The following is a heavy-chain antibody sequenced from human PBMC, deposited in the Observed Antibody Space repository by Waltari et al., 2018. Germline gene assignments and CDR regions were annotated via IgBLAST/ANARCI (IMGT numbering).Heavy chain of an antibody. CDR2: VDPEDGET. J-gene: IGHJ5*02. CDR3: TTVYDGDFWSGYPRFDP. D-gene: IGHD3-3*01. CDR1: GYTFTDYY. V-gene: IGHV1-69-2*01. Sequence: EVQLVQSGAEVKKPGATVKISCKASGYTFTDYYMHWVQQAPGKGLEWMGRVDPEDGETIYAEKFQGRVTITADTSTDTAYMELSSLRSEDTAVYYCTTVYDGDFWSGYPRFDPWGQGTLVTVSS.